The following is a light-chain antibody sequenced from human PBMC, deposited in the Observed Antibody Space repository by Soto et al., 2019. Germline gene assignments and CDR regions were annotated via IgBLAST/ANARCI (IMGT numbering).Light chain of an antibody. J-gene: IGKJ1*01. CDR1: QSVSSY. CDR2: DAS. CDR3: QQRSNWLTWT. V-gene: IGKV3-11*01. Sequence: IVMTQSPATLSVSPGERATLSCRASQSVSSYLAWYQQKPGQAPRLLIYDASNRATGIPARFSGSGSGTDFTLTISSLEPEDFAVYYCQQRSNWLTWTFGQGTKV.